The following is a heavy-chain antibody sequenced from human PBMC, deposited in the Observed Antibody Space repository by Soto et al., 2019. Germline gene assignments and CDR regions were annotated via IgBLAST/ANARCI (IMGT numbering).Heavy chain of an antibody. CDR3: ARDGYIVVVPAAKGYNWFDP. Sequence: QVQLVQSGAEVKKPGASVKVSCKASGYTFTSYYMHWVRQAPGQGLEWLGLINPSGGSTSYAQKFQGIVTMTRDTSTSTVYMELSSLRSEDTAVYYCARDGYIVVVPAAKGYNWFDPWGQGTLVTVSS. CDR1: GYTFTSYY. V-gene: IGHV1-46*03. D-gene: IGHD2-2*01. J-gene: IGHJ5*02. CDR2: INPSGGST.